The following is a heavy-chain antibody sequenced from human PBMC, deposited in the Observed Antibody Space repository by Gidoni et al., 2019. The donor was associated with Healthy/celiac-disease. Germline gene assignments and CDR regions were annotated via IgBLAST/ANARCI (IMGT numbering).Heavy chain of an antibody. CDR3: ARNYDFWSGYSTNYGMDV. CDR2: IYYSGST. Sequence: QLQLQESGPGLVKPSETLSLTCTVSGGSISSSSYYWGWIRQPPGKGLEWIGSIYYSGSTYYNPSLKSRVTISVDTSKNQFSLKLSSVTAADTAVYYCARNYDFWSGYSTNYGMDVWGQGTTVTVSS. V-gene: IGHV4-39*01. J-gene: IGHJ6*02. D-gene: IGHD3-3*01. CDR1: GGSISSSSYY.